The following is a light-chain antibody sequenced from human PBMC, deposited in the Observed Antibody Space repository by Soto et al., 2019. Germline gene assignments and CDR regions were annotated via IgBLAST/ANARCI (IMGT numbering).Light chain of an antibody. J-gene: IGLJ1*01. CDR3: SSYTSSNTLYV. CDR2: DVS. CDR1: TSDVGDYNL. Sequence: QSALTQPASVSGSPGQSIAISCTGTTSDVGDYNLVSWYQQHPGKAPKLMIYDVSNGPSGISDRFSASKSGNTASLTISGLQAEDEADYYCSSYTSSNTLYVFGTGTKLTVL. V-gene: IGLV2-14*01.